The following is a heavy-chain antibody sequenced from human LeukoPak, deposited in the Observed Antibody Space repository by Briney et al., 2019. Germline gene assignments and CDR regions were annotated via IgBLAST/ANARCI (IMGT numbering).Heavy chain of an antibody. D-gene: IGHD3-16*02. CDR2: IYYSGST. CDR1: GGSISSYY. J-gene: IGHJ4*02. V-gene: IGHV4-39*07. Sequence: TSSETLSLTCTVSGGSISSYYWGWIRQPPGKGLEWIGSIYYSGSTYYNPSLKSRVTISVDTSKNQFSLKLSSVTAADTAVYYFVTVMITFGGVIATGGYYFDYWGQGTLVTVSS. CDR3: VTVMITFGGVIATGGYYFDY.